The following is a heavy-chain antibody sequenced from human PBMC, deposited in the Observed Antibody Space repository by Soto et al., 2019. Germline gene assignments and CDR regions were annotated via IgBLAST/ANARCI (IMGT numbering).Heavy chain of an antibody. Sequence: SLKISCKGSGYTFTSYWIGWVRQMPGKGLEWIGMIYPGDSDTRYSPSFQGQVSISADKSISTAYLQWSSLKVSDTAIYYCASRSSSVTGWFDPWGQGTLVTVSS. CDR1: GYTFTSYW. V-gene: IGHV5-51*01. D-gene: IGHD4-17*01. CDR2: IYPGDSDT. J-gene: IGHJ5*02. CDR3: ASRSSSVTGWFDP.